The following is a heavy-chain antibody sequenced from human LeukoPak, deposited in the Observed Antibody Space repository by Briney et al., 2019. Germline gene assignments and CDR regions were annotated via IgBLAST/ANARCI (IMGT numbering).Heavy chain of an antibody. V-gene: IGHV4-34*01. CDR2: INHSGST. Sequence: PSETLYLTCAVYGGSFSDYYWSRIRQPPGKGLEWIGKINHSGSTNYNPSLKSRVTISVDTSKNQFSLKLSSVTAADTAVYYCARPGNYGSGIQGDYFDSWGQGTLVTVSS. J-gene: IGHJ4*02. CDR3: ARPGNYGSGIQGDYFDS. CDR1: GGSFSDYY. D-gene: IGHD3-10*01.